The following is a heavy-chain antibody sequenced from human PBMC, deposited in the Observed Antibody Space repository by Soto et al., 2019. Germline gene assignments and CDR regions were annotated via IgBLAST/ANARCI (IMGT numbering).Heavy chain of an antibody. Sequence: QITLKESGPTLVKPTQTLTLTCTFSGFSLSTTSVGVGWIRQPPGKALEWLALIYWDDDKRYNPSLKSRLTITKDTSKNQVVLTMTNMDPVDTATYRCAHSGWSASHYVADAFDVWGPGTRVTVSS. D-gene: IGHD1-26*01. V-gene: IGHV2-5*02. CDR1: GFSLSTTSVG. J-gene: IGHJ3*01. CDR3: AHSGWSASHYVADAFDV. CDR2: IYWDDDK.